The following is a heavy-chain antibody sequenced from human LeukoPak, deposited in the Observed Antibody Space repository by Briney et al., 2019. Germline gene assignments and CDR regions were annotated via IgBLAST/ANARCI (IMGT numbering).Heavy chain of an antibody. Sequence: GGSLRLSCAASGFTFRTYGMNWVRQAPRQGMGRVSYASSSSSAKNYGDPAKGRFTISRDNAKDSLYLQMNSLRDEDTAIYYCARELVQCSGGSCYGSWFDTWGQGILVTVSS. CDR1: GFTFRTYG. CDR3: ARELVQCSGGSCYGSWFDT. J-gene: IGHJ5*02. CDR2: ASSSSSAK. V-gene: IGHV3-48*02. D-gene: IGHD2-15*01.